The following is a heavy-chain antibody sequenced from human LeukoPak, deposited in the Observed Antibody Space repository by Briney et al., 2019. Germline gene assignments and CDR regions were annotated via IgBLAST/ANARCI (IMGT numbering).Heavy chain of an antibody. CDR3: ARGGAGFSYDYSYFAMYV. J-gene: IGHJ6*02. CDR2: IYASCNT. V-gene: IGHV4-59*10. CDR1: GVSITSYY. Sequence: ETXSLXWTVYGVSITSYYWRWVRQPAGKGLEWLGRIYASCNTDLYPSLHSRVTMSVHTSNNQFSLKLTSVTAADTAVYYCARGGAGFSYDYSYFAMYVWGQGTTVTSSS. D-gene: IGHD5-18*01.